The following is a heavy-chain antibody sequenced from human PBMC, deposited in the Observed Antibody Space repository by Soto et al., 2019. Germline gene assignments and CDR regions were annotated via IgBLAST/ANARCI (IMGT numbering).Heavy chain of an antibody. J-gene: IGHJ6*02. CDR3: AREGQAPYYYYGMDV. CDR1: GYTFNNYG. Sequence: GASLKVSCKASGYTFNNYGFSWVRQAPGQGLEWMGWISGYNGNTKYAEKFQGRVTMTTDTSTSTAHMELRSLRSDDTAVYYCAREGQAPYYYYGMDVWGQGTAVTVSS. V-gene: IGHV1-18*01. CDR2: ISGYNGNT.